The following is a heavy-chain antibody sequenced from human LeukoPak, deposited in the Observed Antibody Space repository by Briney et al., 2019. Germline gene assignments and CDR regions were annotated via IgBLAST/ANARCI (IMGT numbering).Heavy chain of an antibody. CDR3: ARTPTLYSYGYNYFDY. D-gene: IGHD5-18*01. V-gene: IGHV3-20*04. Sequence: TGGSLRLSCAASGFTFDDYGMSWVRQAPGKGLEWVSGINWNGGSTGYADSVKGRFTISRDNAKHSLYLQMNSLRAEDTALYYCARTPTLYSYGYNYFDYWGQGTLVTVSS. J-gene: IGHJ4*02. CDR2: INWNGGST. CDR1: GFTFDDYG.